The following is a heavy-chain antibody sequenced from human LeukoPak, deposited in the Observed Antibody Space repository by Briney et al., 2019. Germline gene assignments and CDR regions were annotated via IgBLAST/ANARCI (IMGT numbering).Heavy chain of an antibody. D-gene: IGHD3-10*01. V-gene: IGHV3-53*01. Sequence: GGSLRLSCAASGFTVSSNYVSWVRQAPGKGLEWVSVIYSGGSTYYADSVKGRFTISRDNSKNTLYLQMNSLRAEDTAVYYCAREGFGELRYFDYWGQGTLVTVSS. CDR2: IYSGGST. CDR1: GFTVSSNY. J-gene: IGHJ4*02. CDR3: AREGFGELRYFDY.